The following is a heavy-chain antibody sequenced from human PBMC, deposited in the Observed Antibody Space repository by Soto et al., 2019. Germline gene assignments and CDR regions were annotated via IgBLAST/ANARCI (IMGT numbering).Heavy chain of an antibody. CDR3: AKDSSSRTYYFDY. Sequence: QVQLVGSGGGVVQPGRSLRLSCAASGFTFSSYGMHWVRQAPGKGLEWVAVISYDGSNKYYADSVKGRFTISRDNSKNTLYLQMNSLRAEDTAVYYCAKDSSSRTYYFDYWGQGTLVTVSS. J-gene: IGHJ4*02. D-gene: IGHD6-13*01. CDR1: GFTFSSYG. V-gene: IGHV3-30*18. CDR2: ISYDGSNK.